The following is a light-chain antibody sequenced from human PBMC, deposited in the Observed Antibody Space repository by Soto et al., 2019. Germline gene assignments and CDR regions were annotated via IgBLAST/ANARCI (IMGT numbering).Light chain of an antibody. V-gene: IGKV3-15*01. J-gene: IGKJ1*01. CDR1: QSVFSK. CDR2: DAT. Sequence: EMVIMQSPGTLSVSLGERVTLSCRARQSVFSKLAWYQQTPGQAPTILIFDATARAPGTPGRIGSSCSGTVFTLTINSLPSEDSAYYYYQQYNSYWTFGQGTKVDIK. CDR3: QQYNSYWT.